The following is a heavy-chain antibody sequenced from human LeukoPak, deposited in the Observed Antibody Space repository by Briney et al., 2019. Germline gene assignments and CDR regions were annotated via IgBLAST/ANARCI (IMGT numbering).Heavy chain of an antibody. V-gene: IGHV4-34*01. D-gene: IGHD3-10*01. CDR2: INHSGST. J-gene: IGHJ3*02. CDR1: GGSFSGYY. Sequence: SETLSLTCAVYGGSFSGYYWSWIRQPPGKGLEWIGEINHSGSTNYNPSLKSRVTISVDTSKNQFSLKLSSVTAADTAVYYCARHVGITSDALDIWGQGTMVTVSS. CDR3: ARHVGITSDALDI.